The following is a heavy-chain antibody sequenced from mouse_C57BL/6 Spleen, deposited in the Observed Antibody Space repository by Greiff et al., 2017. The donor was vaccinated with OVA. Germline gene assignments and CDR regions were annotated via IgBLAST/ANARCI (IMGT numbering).Heavy chain of an antibody. CDR1: GFNIKDYY. D-gene: IGHD2-4*01. CDR2: IDPEDGET. Sequence: VQLQQSGAELVKPGASVKLSCTASGFNIKDYYMHWVKQRTEQGLEWIGRIDPEDGETKYAPKFQGKATITADPSSNTAYLQLSILTSEDTAVYYCARADDYGYWYFDVWGTGTTVTVSS. V-gene: IGHV14-2*01. CDR3: ARADDYGYWYFDV. J-gene: IGHJ1*03.